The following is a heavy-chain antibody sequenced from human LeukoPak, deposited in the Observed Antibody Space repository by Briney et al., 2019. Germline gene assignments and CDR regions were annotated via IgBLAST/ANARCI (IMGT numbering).Heavy chain of an antibody. D-gene: IGHD3-10*01. V-gene: IGHV3-49*04. J-gene: IGHJ4*02. CDR2: IRSKAYGETT. CDR1: GITFGDYA. CDR3: VRDRHFYGSGILNY. Sequence: GGSSRLSCKGSGITFGDYAMSWGPPAPGKGPGGVGVIRSKAYGETTEYAASVKGRFIISRDDSKSVAYLQKSSLKTEDTAVYYCVRDRHFYGSGILNYWGQGTLVTVSS.